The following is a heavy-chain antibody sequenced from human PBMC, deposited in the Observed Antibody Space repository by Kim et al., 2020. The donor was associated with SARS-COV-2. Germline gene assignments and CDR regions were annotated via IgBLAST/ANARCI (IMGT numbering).Heavy chain of an antibody. CDR2: IYSDGSGT. D-gene: IGHD3-22*01. J-gene: IGHJ4*02. V-gene: IGHV3-74*01. Sequence: GGSLRLSCAASGFTFSRYWMHWVRQPPGKGLVWVSRIYSDGSGTSYADSVKGRFTISRDNAKNTLYLQMNSLRAEDTAVYYCARRAVDSSGTYYFDYWGQGTLVTVSS. CDR3: ARRAVDSSGTYYFDY. CDR1: GFTFSRYW.